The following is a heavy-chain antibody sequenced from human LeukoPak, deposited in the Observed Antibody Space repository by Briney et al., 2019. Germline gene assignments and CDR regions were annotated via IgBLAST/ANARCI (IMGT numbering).Heavy chain of an antibody. V-gene: IGHV3-23*01. CDR2: ISSSADST. CDR3: AKTQYYYDFWSGYSPGWFDP. D-gene: IGHD3-3*01. CDR1: GFTFSNYA. J-gene: IGHJ5*02. Sequence: GGSLRLSCAASGFTFSNYAMSWVRQAPGKGLEWVSAISSSADSTYYADSVKGRFTISRDNSKNTLYLQMNSLRAEDTAVYYCAKTQYYYDFWSGYSPGWFDPWGQGTLVTVSS.